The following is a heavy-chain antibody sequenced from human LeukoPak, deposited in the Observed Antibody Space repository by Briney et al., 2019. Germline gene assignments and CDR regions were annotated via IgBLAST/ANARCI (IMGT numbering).Heavy chain of an antibody. CDR1: GGTFSSYA. Sequence: SVRVSCKASGGTFSSYASSWVRQAPGQGLEWMGGIIPIFGTANYAQKFQGRVTITADKSTSTAYMELSSLRSEDTAVYYCARGPIQYSSSAHYWGQGTLVTVSS. CDR2: IIPIFGTA. J-gene: IGHJ4*02. D-gene: IGHD6-6*01. CDR3: ARGPIQYSSSAHY. V-gene: IGHV1-69*06.